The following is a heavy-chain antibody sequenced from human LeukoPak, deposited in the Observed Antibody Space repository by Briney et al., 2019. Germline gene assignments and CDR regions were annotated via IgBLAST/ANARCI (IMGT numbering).Heavy chain of an antibody. CDR1: GVSISTSC. V-gene: IGHV4-59*03. D-gene: IGHD4-11*01. J-gene: IGHJ1*01. CDR3: ARTTRVTPDGRAEYFED. Sequence: SETLSLTCTVSGVSISTSCWSWIRQSPGRGLEWVGYRCDDGRDLYNPSLRSRVSRVTISVDASEKQFSLSLRSVTAADTAMYYCARTTRVTPDGRAEYFEDWGQGTLVIVSS. CDR2: RCDDGRD.